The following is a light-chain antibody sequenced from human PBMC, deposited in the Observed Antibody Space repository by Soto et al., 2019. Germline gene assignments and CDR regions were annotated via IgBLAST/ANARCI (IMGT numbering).Light chain of an antibody. CDR2: WAS. V-gene: IGKV4-1*01. CDR3: QQYYSTPYT. CDR1: QSVLYSSNNRNH. Sequence: DIVMTQSPDSLAVSLGGRATINCQSSQSVLYSSNNRNHLAWYQQKPGQPPKLLIYWASIRESGVPDRFSGSGSGTDFTLTISSLQAEDVAVYYCQQYYSTPYTFGQGTKVEIK. J-gene: IGKJ2*01.